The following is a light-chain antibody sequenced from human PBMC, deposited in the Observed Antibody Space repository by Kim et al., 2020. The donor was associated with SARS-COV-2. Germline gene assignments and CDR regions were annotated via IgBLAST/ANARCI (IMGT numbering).Light chain of an antibody. V-gene: IGKV4-1*01. CDR3: QQYLGGHPYT. J-gene: IGKJ2*01. Sequence: DIVMTQSPDSLAVSLGERATINCKSSQSVLYSPDNRNCLAWYQHKAGQPPKLLIYSASTRESGVPDRFTGSGSVTDFTLTISSLQAEDVAVYYCQQYLGGHPYTFGQGTKLEIK. CDR1: QSVLYSPDNRNC. CDR2: SAS.